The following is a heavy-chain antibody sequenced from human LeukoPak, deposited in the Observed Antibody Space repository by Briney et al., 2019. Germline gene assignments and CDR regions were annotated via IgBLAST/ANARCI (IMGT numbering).Heavy chain of an antibody. CDR3: ASEGISSGYYDFDC. V-gene: IGHV3-66*02. CDR1: GFTVSSNY. CDR2: IYSGGST. Sequence: PGGSLRLSCAASGFTVSSNYMSWVRQAPGKGLEWVSVIYSGGSTYYADSVKGRFTISRDNSKNTLYLQMSSLRAEDTAVYYCASEGISSGYYDFDCWGQGTLVTASS. J-gene: IGHJ4*02. D-gene: IGHD3-22*01.